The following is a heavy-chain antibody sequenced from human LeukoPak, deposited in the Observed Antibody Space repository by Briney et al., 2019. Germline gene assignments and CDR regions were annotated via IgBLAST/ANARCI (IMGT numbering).Heavy chain of an antibody. CDR1: GGSISSGDYY. J-gene: IGHJ3*02. CDR2: INHSGST. Sequence: PSQTLSLTCTVSGGSISSGDYYWSWIRQPPGKGLEWIGEINHSGSTNYNPSLKSRVTISVDTSKNQFSLKLSSVTAADTAVYYCARPRDYGDSRAFDIWGQGTMVTVSS. V-gene: IGHV4-30-4*01. D-gene: IGHD4-17*01. CDR3: ARPRDYGDSRAFDI.